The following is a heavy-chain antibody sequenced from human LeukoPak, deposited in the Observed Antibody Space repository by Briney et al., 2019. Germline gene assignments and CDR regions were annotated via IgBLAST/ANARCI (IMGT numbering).Heavy chain of an antibody. D-gene: IGHD1-26*01. J-gene: IGHJ3*02. V-gene: IGHV3-30*02. CDR1: GFTFSSYG. CDR3: ARDVGWEQSYDAFDI. Sequence: GGSLRLSCAASGFTFSSYGMHWVRQAPGKGLEWVAFIRYDGSNKYYADSVKGRFTISRDNSKNTLYLQMNSLRAEDTAVYYCARDVGWEQSYDAFDIWGQGTMVTVSS. CDR2: IRYDGSNK.